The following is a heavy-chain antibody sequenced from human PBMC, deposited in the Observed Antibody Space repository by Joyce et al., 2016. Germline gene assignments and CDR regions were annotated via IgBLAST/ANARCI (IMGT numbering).Heavy chain of an antibody. CDR1: GASATSGSFY. CDR3: ARSTGGSYLFGMDV. D-gene: IGHD1-26*01. J-gene: IGHJ6*02. CDR2: IYTTGST. Sequence: QVQLQESGPGLVKPSQTLTLTCTVSGASATSGSFYWRWIRQPAGKGLGWIGRIYTTGSTNYKSSLKSRVTMALETSKNQVSLKLNSVTAADTAVYYCARSTGGSYLFGMDVWGQGTTVTVSS. V-gene: IGHV4-61*02.